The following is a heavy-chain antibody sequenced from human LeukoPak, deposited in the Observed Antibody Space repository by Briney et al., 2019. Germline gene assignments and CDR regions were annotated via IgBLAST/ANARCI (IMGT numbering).Heavy chain of an antibody. CDR3: AKDLALAGTGGGFDV. D-gene: IGHD6-19*01. CDR1: GFTFTTYA. Sequence: GGSLRLSCAASGFTFTTYAINWVRQSPGKGVEGVLGISGGGDQAFYADSVNGRFTISRDNSKNTVSLQIGSLRAEDTALYYCAKDLALAGTGGGFDVWGQGTRVAVSS. J-gene: IGHJ3*01. V-gene: IGHV3-23*01. CDR2: ISGGGDQA.